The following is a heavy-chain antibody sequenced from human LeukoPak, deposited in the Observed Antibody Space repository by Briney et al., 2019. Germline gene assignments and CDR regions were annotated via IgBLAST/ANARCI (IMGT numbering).Heavy chain of an antibody. V-gene: IGHV1-46*01. CDR3: ARVEVETGIMFDP. J-gene: IGHJ5*02. D-gene: IGHD1-1*01. CDR1: GYTFTSYY. Sequence: GASVKVSCKASGYTFTSYYMHWVRQAPGQGLEWMGIINHSGGSTSYAQKFQGRVTMTRDMSTSTVYMELSSLRSEDTAVYYCARVEVETGIMFDPWGQGNLVTVSS. CDR2: INHSGGST.